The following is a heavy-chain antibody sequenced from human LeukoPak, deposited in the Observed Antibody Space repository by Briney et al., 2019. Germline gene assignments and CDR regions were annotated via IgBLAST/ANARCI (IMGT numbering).Heavy chain of an antibody. CDR2: ISAYNGKT. Sequence: GASVKVSCKASGYTFISYGITWVRQAPGQGLEWMGWISAYNGKTNYAQKVQGRVTMTTDTSTSTAYMELRSLRSDDTAVYYCARSEYDSSGYYPGYFDYWGQGTLVTVSS. CDR1: GYTFISYG. CDR3: ARSEYDSSGYYPGYFDY. D-gene: IGHD3-22*01. J-gene: IGHJ4*02. V-gene: IGHV1-18*01.